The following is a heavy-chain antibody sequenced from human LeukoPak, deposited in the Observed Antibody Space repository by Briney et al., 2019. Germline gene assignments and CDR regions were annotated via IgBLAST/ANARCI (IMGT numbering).Heavy chain of an antibody. CDR1: GFTFSSYA. CDR3: ARDLGTNDAFDI. D-gene: IGHD7-27*01. V-gene: IGHV3-30*04. Sequence: PSGRSLRLSCAASGFTFSSYAMHWVRQAPGKGLEWVAVISYDGSNKYYADSVKGRFTISRDNSKNTLYLQMNSLRAEDTAVYFCARDLGTNDAFDIWGQGTMLTVSS. CDR2: ISYDGSNK. J-gene: IGHJ3*02.